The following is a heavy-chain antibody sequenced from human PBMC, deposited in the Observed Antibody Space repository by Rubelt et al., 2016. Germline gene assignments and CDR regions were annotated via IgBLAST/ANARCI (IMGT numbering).Heavy chain of an antibody. CDR1: GGSISSSSYY. D-gene: IGHD5-24*01. J-gene: IGHJ4*02. Sequence: QLQLQESGPGLVKPSETLSLTCTVSGGSISSSSYYWGWIRQPPGKGLEWIGSIYHSGSTYYNPSLKSRVAMSVDTSKNQFSLKLRAVTAADTAVYYCARGQGRDGYIHWGQGTLVTVSS. CDR3: ARGQGRDGYIH. V-gene: IGHV4-39*07. CDR2: IYHSGST.